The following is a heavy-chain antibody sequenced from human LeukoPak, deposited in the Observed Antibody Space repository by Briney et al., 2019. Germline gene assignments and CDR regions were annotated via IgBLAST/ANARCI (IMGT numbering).Heavy chain of an antibody. D-gene: IGHD2-8*01. Sequence: GRSLRLPCAASGFTFSSYAMHWVRQAPGKGLEWVAVISYDGSNKYYADSVKGRFTISRDNSKNTLYLQMNSLRAEDTAVYYCARRLGYCTNGVCYNYFDYWGQGTLVTVSS. CDR1: GFTFSSYA. CDR2: ISYDGSNK. CDR3: ARRLGYCTNGVCYNYFDY. V-gene: IGHV3-30-3*01. J-gene: IGHJ4*02.